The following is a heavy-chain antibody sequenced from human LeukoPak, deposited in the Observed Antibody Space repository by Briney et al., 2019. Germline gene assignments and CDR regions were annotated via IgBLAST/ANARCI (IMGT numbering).Heavy chain of an antibody. V-gene: IGHV4-31*03. CDR1: GDSLNSGNYY. Sequence: SETLSLTCTVSGDSLNSGNYYWTWIRQHPGKGLEWIGYIFTSGNTYYNPSLKGRLLTSVDTSKSQFSLRLTPVTAADTAVYYCARATLRGDPFDFWGQGIQVTVSS. CDR3: ARATLRGDPFDF. J-gene: IGHJ4*02. CDR2: IFTSGNT. D-gene: IGHD2-21*02.